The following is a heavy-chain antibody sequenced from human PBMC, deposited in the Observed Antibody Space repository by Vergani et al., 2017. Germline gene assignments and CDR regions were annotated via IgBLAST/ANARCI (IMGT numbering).Heavy chain of an antibody. CDR2: ISGSGGST. CDR3: AKGKYMTTVDLDAFDI. J-gene: IGHJ3*02. D-gene: IGHD4-11*01. Sequence: EVQLLESGGGLVQPGGSLRLSCAASGFTFSSYAMSWVRQAPGKGLEWVSAISGSGGSTYYADSVKGRFTISRANSKNTLYLQMNSLRAEDTAVYYCAKGKYMTTVDLDAFDIWGQGTMVTVSS. CDR1: GFTFSSYA. V-gene: IGHV3-23*01.